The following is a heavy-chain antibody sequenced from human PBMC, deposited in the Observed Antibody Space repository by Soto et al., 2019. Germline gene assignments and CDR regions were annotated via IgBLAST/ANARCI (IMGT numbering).Heavy chain of an antibody. V-gene: IGHV4-30-4*01. CDR2: IYYSGST. J-gene: IGHJ3*02. CDR3: ARDQGLAYYYDSSGYFDAFDI. Sequence: SETLSLTCTVSGGSISSGDYYWSWIRQPPGKGLEWIGYIYYSGSTYYNPSLKSRVTISVDTSKNQFSLKLSSVTAADTAVYYCARDQGLAYYYDSSGYFDAFDIWGQGTMVTVSS. D-gene: IGHD3-22*01. CDR1: GGSISSGDYY.